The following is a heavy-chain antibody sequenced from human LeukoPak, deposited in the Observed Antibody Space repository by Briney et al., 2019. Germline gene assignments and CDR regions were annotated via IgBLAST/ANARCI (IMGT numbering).Heavy chain of an antibody. V-gene: IGHV4-39*01. CDR2: IYYSGST. CDR1: GGSISSSSYY. J-gene: IGHJ5*02. CDR3: ARPRAVAGTPWFDP. D-gene: IGHD6-19*01. Sequence: SETLSLTCTVSGGSISSSSYYWGWIRQPPGKELEWIGSIYYSGSTYYNPSLKSRVTISVDTSKNQFSLKLSSVTAADTAVYYCARPRAVAGTPWFDPWGQGTLVTVSS.